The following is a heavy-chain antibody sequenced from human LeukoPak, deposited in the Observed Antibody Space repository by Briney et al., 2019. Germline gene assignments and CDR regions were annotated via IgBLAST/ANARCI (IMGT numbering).Heavy chain of an antibody. D-gene: IGHD5-24*01. CDR3: ARDSYNNVDY. V-gene: IGHV3-74*01. CDR1: GFTFSAYW. CDR2: TDTEGTST. Sequence: PGGSLRLSCAASGFTFSAYWMHWVRQAPGQGLVWVSRTDTEGTSTHYADSVKGRFTVSRDNAKNTVYLQMSSLRAEDTAVYYCARDSYNNVDYWGQGTLVTVSS. J-gene: IGHJ4*02.